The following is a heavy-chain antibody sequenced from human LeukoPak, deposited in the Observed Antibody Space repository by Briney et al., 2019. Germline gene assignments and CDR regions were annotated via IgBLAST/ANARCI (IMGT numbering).Heavy chain of an antibody. V-gene: IGHV4-59*08. Sequence: SETLSLTCTVSGGSISSYYWSWIRQPPGKGLEWIGYIYYSGSTNYNPSLKSRVTISVDTSKNQFSLKLSSVTAADTAVYYCARAIPYYDYVWGSTYYFDYWGQGTLVTVSS. CDR2: IYYSGST. J-gene: IGHJ4*02. CDR1: GGSISSYY. D-gene: IGHD3-16*01. CDR3: ARAIPYYDYVWGSTYYFDY.